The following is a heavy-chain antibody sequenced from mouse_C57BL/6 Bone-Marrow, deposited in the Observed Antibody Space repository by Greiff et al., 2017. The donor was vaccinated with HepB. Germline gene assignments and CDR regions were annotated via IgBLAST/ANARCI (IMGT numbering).Heavy chain of an antibody. Sequence: EVQLQQSGAELVRPGASVKLSCTASGFNIKDDYMHWVKQRPEQGLEWIGWIDPENGDTEYASKFQGKATITADTSSNTAYLQLSSLTSEDTAVYYCTWIYYDYDGGLFDYWGQGTTLTVSS. CDR2: IDPENGDT. D-gene: IGHD2-4*01. CDR1: GFNIKDDY. CDR3: TWIYYDYDGGLFDY. V-gene: IGHV14-4*01. J-gene: IGHJ2*01.